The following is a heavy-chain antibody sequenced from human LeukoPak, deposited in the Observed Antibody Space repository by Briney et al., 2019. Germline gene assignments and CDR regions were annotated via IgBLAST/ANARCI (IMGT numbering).Heavy chain of an antibody. CDR2: ISGSCVTT. J-gene: IGHJ4*02. V-gene: IGHV3-23*01. CDR3: ARVIRAAPGKGYFDY. D-gene: IGHD6-13*01. CDR1: GFIFSTYA. Sequence: GGSLRLSCAPSGFIFSTYALSWVRQAPGKGLEWASSISGSCVTTYHADSVKGRFTISRDSSKNTLYLQMNSLRAEDTAIYYCARVIRAAPGKGYFDYWGQGTLVTVSS.